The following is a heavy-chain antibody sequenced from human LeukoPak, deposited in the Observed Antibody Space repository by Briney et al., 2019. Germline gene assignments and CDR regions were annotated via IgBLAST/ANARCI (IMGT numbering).Heavy chain of an antibody. J-gene: IGHJ4*02. CDR2: LSASGGLT. CDR1: GFTFSSYG. V-gene: IGHV3-23*01. CDR3: AKGGSSYSEMDY. D-gene: IGHD4-11*01. Sequence: GGSLRLSCAASGFTFSSYGMSCVRQAPGKGLEWVSGLSASGGLTYYSDSVKGRFTISRDNSKNTLYLQMNSLRADDTAVYYCAKGGSSYSEMDYWGQGTLVTVSS.